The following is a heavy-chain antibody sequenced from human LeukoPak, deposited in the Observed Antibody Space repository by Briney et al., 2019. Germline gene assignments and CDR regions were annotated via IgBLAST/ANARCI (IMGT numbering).Heavy chain of an antibody. CDR1: GDSVSSNSAA. Sequence: SQTLSLTCAISGDSVSSNSAAWNWLRQSPSRGPEWLGRTYYRSRWYNDYAVSVKSRITMNPDTSKNQLSLQLNSVTPEDTAVYYCARVGHSGSLGAWGQGTLVTVSS. CDR3: ARVGHSGSLGA. CDR2: TYYRSRWYN. J-gene: IGHJ5*02. V-gene: IGHV6-1*01. D-gene: IGHD1-26*01.